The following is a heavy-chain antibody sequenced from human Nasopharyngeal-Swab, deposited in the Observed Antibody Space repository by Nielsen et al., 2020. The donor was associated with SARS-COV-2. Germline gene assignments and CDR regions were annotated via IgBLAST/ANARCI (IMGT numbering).Heavy chain of an antibody. CDR2: ISSYNGDT. Sequence: ASVKVSCRASGDTFTSFGISWVRPTPGQGLEWMGWISSYNGDTHYAHSLQGRITMTTDTSTSTAYLELRRLKSDDKAMYYCATTYGSVSSPEYWGQGTLVTVSS. J-gene: IGHJ4*02. CDR1: GDTFTSFG. CDR3: ATTYGSVSSPEY. V-gene: IGHV1-18*01. D-gene: IGHD3-10*01.